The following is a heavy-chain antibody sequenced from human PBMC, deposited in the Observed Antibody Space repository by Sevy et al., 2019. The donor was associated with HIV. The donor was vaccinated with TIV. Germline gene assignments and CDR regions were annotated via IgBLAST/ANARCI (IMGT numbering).Heavy chain of an antibody. Sequence: SETLSLTCAVYGGSFSGYYWSWIRQPPGKGLEWIGEINHSGSTNYNPSLKSRVTISVDTSKNQFSLKLSSVTAADTAVYYCARAGQTMIRPYYFDYWGRGTLVTVSS. CDR1: GGSFSGYY. CDR2: INHSGST. D-gene: IGHD3-22*01. CDR3: ARAGQTMIRPYYFDY. V-gene: IGHV4-34*01. J-gene: IGHJ4*02.